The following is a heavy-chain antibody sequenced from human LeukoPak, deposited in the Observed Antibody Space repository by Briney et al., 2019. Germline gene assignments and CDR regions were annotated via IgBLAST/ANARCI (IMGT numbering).Heavy chain of an antibody. V-gene: IGHV4-34*01. CDR2: INHSGST. CDR1: GGSFSGYY. CDR3: ARGLRVTTNYFDY. Sequence: PSETLSLTCAVYGGSFSGYYWSWIRQPPGKGLEWIGEINHSGSTNYNPSLKSRVTISVDTSNNQISLRLSSVTAADRAVYYCARGLRVTTNYFDYWGQGTVLSVSS. D-gene: IGHD4-17*01. J-gene: IGHJ4*02.